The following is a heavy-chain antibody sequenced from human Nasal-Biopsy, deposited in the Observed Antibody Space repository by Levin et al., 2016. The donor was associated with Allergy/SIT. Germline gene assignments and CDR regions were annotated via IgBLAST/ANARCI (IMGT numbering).Heavy chain of an antibody. CDR1: GFTFNNYG. V-gene: IGHV3-33*01. J-gene: IGHJ6*02. CDR2: IWYDGNKK. D-gene: IGHD3-9*01. Sequence: GESLKISCAASGFTFNNYGMNWVRQAPGKGLEWVAIIWYDGNKKYYIQSVKGRFTVSRDKSRNILYLQMNSLRAEDSARYFCARDSLRYFDSDHDSHYRSGMDVWGQGTTVTVSS. CDR3: ARDSLRYFDSDHDSHYRSGMDV.